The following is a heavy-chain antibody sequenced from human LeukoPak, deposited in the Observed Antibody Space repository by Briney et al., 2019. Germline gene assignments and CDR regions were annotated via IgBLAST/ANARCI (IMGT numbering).Heavy chain of an antibody. CDR1: GGSISSSSYY. D-gene: IGHD3-10*01. CDR2: IYYSGST. V-gene: IGHV4-39*07. Sequence: SETLSLTCTVSGGSISSSSYYWGWIRQPPGKGLEWIGSIYYSGSTYYNPSLKSRVTISVDTSKNQFSLKLSSVTAADTAVYYCASYILNYYGSGSYYNDYWGQGTLVTVSS. J-gene: IGHJ4*02. CDR3: ASYILNYYGSGSYYNDY.